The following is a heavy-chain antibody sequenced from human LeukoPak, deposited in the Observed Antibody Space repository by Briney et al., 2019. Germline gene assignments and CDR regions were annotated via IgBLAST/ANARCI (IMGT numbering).Heavy chain of an antibody. J-gene: IGHJ1*01. V-gene: IGHV3-30*09. Sequence: GGSLRLSCAASGFTFSSYAMHWVRQAPGKGLEWVAVISYDGSNKYCADSVKGRFAISRDNSKNTLYLQMNSLRAEDTAVYYCARDLAAAGKGGNFQHWGQGTLVTVSS. CDR2: ISYDGSNK. CDR1: GFTFSSYA. CDR3: ARDLAAAGKGGNFQH. D-gene: IGHD6-13*01.